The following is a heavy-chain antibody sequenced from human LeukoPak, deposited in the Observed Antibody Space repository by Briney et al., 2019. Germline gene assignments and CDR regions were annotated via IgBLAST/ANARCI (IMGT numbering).Heavy chain of an antibody. CDR2: IYYNGVT. CDR1: GDSISSGNFY. CDR3: ARHDRIIASPLV. Sequence: PSETLSLTCTVSGDSISSGNFYWGWIRQPPGKELQWIGSIYYNGVTHYNPSLESRVTISVDTSKNQFSLKLSSVTAVDTAVYYCARHDRIIASPLVWGQGILVTVSS. J-gene: IGHJ4*02. D-gene: IGHD6-13*01. V-gene: IGHV4-39*01.